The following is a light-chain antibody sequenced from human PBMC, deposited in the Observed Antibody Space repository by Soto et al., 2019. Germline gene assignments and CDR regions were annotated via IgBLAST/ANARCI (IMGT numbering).Light chain of an antibody. J-gene: IGLJ2*01. CDR3: QTWGTGSHVV. CDR2: LNSDGSH. CDR1: SGHSSYA. V-gene: IGLV4-69*01. Sequence: QSVLTQSPSASASLGASVKLTCTLSSGHSSYAIAWHQQQPEKGPRYLMKLNSDGSHSKGDGIPDRFSGSSSGAERYLTISSLQSEDEADYYCQTWGTGSHVVFGGGTKVPS.